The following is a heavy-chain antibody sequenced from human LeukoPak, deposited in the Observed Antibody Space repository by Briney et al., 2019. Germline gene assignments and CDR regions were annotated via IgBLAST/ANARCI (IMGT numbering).Heavy chain of an antibody. J-gene: IGHJ4*02. Sequence: PEGSLRLSCVVSGINFADYAMHWVRQPPGKGLEWVSLISADGGSTFSADSVKGRFSISRDNSKNSLYLQMNSLRSEDTAMYYCAKESGKFDYWGQGTLVAVSS. V-gene: IGHV3-43*02. CDR1: GINFADYA. CDR3: AKESGKFDY. CDR2: ISADGGST.